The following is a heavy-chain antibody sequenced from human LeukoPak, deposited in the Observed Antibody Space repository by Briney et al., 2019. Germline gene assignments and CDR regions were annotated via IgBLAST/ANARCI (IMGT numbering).Heavy chain of an antibody. CDR2: XXXXXGNT. Sequence: ASVKVSCXTSGYTFTXXXXXXXRQAPGQGLXXXXXXXXXXGNTNYAQNXQGRVXXTTDTSASTAYMELRSLRSDXTAVYYCARDLPGRRCSGGSCYFVLGYWGQGTLVTVSS. V-gene: IGHV1-18*01. CDR1: GYTFTXXX. J-gene: IGHJ4*02. D-gene: IGHD2-15*01. CDR3: ARDLPGRRCSGGSCYFVLGY.